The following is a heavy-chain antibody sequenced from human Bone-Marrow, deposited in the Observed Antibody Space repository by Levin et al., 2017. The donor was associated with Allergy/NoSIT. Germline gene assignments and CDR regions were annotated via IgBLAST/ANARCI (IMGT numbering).Heavy chain of an antibody. Sequence: GGSLRLSCRISGFIFADYAMSWVRRAPGRGLEWVSSLDGSSGKTLYADSVKGRFTISREYSKDTLFLHMTSLRAEDTARYYYVKAETTVMLDYSSFDVWGEGTAVTVSS. CDR3: VKAETTVMLDYSSFDV. V-gene: IGHV3-23*01. D-gene: IGHD4-17*01. CDR1: GFIFADYA. J-gene: IGHJ6*04. CDR2: LDGSSGKT.